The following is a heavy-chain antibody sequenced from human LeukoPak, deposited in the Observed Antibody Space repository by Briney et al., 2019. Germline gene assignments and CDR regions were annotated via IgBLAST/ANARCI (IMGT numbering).Heavy chain of an antibody. Sequence: SETLSLTCTVSGDSIRSSYWSWIRQPPGEGLEWIGEINHSGSTNYNPSLKSRVTISVDTSKNQFSLKLSSVTAADTAVYYCASSRPPRGPKLDVWDKGTTVTVSS. J-gene: IGHJ6*04. CDR1: GDSIRSSY. V-gene: IGHV4-34*01. CDR2: INHSGST. CDR3: ASSRPPRGPKLDV.